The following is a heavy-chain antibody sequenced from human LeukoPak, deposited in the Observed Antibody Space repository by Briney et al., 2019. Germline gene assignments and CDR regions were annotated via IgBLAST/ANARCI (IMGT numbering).Heavy chain of an antibody. J-gene: IGHJ3*02. CDR3: AKVPVFSLTISEVVTDDAFDI. D-gene: IGHD3-3*01. CDR2: ISGSGGST. Sequence: GGSLRLSCAASGFIFSSYAMSWVRQAPGKGLEWVSAISGSGGSTYYADSVKGRFTISRDNSKNTLYLQMNSLRAEDTAVYYCAKVPVFSLTISEVVTDDAFDIWSQGTIVTVSS. CDR1: GFIFSSYA. V-gene: IGHV3-23*01.